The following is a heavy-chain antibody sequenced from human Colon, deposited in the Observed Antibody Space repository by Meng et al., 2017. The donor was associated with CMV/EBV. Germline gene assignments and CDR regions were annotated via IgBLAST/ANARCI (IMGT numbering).Heavy chain of an antibody. CDR2: IYYRGST. J-gene: IGHJ6*02. CDR3: VRDRTVTKFFYRGMDV. D-gene: IGHD4-11*01. CDR1: GGSMSSSSYY. V-gene: IGHV4-39*07. Sequence: GSLRLSCTVSGGSMSSSSYYWGWIRQPPGKGLEWIGSIYYRGSTYYNPSLKSRVTISVDTSKNQFSLKLRSVTAADTAVYYCVRDRTVTKFFYRGMDVWGQGTTVTVSS.